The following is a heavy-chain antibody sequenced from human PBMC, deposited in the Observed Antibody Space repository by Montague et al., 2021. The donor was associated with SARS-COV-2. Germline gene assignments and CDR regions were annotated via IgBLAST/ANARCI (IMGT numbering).Heavy chain of an antibody. CDR1: RFTFSSYA. V-gene: IGHV3-23*01. CDR2: ISGSGGTT. J-gene: IGHJ4*02. CDR3: AKSPSGWWLFDY. Sequence: SLRLSCAASRFTFSSYAMSWVRQAPGKGLEWVSAISGSGGTTWYADSMKGRFTISRDNSKNTLYLQMNSLRAEDTAVYYCAKSPSGWWLFDYWGQGTLVTVSS. D-gene: IGHD6-19*01.